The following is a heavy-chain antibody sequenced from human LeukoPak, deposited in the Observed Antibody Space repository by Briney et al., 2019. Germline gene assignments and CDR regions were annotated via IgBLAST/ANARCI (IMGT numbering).Heavy chain of an antibody. CDR3: AREFDL. Sequence: SQTLSLTCTLSGGSISSGNYYWNWIRQPAGKGLEWIGLIYTSGSTYYNPSLKSRPTISLDTSKNQFSLKLGSVTAADTAVYYCAREFDLWGRGALVTVSS. V-gene: IGHV4-61*02. J-gene: IGHJ2*01. CDR2: IYTSGST. CDR1: GGSISSGNYY.